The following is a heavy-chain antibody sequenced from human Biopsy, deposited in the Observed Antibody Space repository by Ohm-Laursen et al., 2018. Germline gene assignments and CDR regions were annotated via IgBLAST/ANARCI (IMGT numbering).Heavy chain of an antibody. Sequence: GTLSLTCTVSGGSLSSYSWSWIRQPPGKGLEWIGQIYTSGITNYNPSLKSRVTMSVDTSKNKFSLRVSSVTAADTAVYYCARDRDRRGWFDPWGQGTLVTVSS. CDR3: ARDRDRRGWFDP. J-gene: IGHJ5*02. V-gene: IGHV4-4*07. CDR1: GGSLSSYS. D-gene: IGHD1-14*01. CDR2: IYTSGIT.